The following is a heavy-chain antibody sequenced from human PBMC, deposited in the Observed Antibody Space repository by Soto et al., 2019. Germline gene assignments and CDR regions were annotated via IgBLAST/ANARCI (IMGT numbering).Heavy chain of an antibody. D-gene: IGHD6-13*01. CDR1: GGSISSGGYY. CDR3: AREVTAAAHMDV. J-gene: IGHJ6*02. CDR2: IYYSGST. Sequence: PSETLSLTCTVSGGSISSGGYYWSWIRQHPGKGLEWIGYIYYSGSTYYNPSLKSRVTISVDTSKNQFSLKLSSVTAADTAVYYCAREVTAAAHMDVWGQGTTVTVSS. V-gene: IGHV4-31*03.